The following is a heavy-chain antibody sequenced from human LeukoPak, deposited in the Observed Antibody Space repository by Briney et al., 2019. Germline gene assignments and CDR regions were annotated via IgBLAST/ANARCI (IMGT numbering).Heavy chain of an antibody. V-gene: IGHV4-59*01. Sequence: SETLSLTCTVSGGSINGYYWSWIRQPPGKGLEWIGYIYYSGSTNYNPSLKSRVTISVDTSKNQFSLKLSSVTAADTAVYYCARDPVAGFFDYWGQGTLVTVSS. CDR1: GGSINGYY. D-gene: IGHD6-19*01. CDR2: IYYSGST. CDR3: ARDPVAGFFDY. J-gene: IGHJ4*02.